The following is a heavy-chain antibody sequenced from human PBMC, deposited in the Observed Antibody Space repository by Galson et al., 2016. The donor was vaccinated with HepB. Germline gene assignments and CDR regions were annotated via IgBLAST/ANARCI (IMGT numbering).Heavy chain of an antibody. D-gene: IGHD6-13*01. V-gene: IGHV4-30-2*01. Sequence: TLSLTCAVSGGSISSGGYSWTWIRQPPGKGLECIGYIYHSGSTPHSPSLKSRVTISLDRSKNQFSLNLNSVTAADTAVYYCARGKEGISVWGQGTLVTVSS. CDR1: GGSISSGGYS. J-gene: IGHJ4*02. CDR3: ARGKEGISV. CDR2: IYHSGST.